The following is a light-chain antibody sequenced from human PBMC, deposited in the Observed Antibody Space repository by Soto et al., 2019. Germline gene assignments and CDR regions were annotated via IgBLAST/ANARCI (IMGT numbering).Light chain of an antibody. Sequence: DIQMTQSPSTLSASVGDRVTITCRASQSISSWLAWYQQKPGKAPKLLIYKASSLESGVPSRFSCSGSGTEFTRTISSLQHDDFATYYCQQYNSLWTFGQGTKVEIK. CDR1: QSISSW. CDR2: KAS. V-gene: IGKV1-5*03. CDR3: QQYNSLWT. J-gene: IGKJ1*01.